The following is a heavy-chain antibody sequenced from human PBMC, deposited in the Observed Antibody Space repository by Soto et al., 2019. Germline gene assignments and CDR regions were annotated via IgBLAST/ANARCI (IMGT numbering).Heavy chain of an antibody. J-gene: IGHJ3*02. CDR2: ISGSGGSP. CDR3: VKVGREYDYVSGSFSGAFDI. Sequence: LRLSCAAFGITFSRYAMSWVRQGPGKGLEWVSSISGSGGSPYYADSVKGRFTIARDNSKNTLYLQMNSLRNEDTAVYYCVKVGREYDYVSGSFSGAFDIWGQGTMVTVSS. CDR1: GITFSRYA. V-gene: IGHV3-23*01. D-gene: IGHD3-10*01.